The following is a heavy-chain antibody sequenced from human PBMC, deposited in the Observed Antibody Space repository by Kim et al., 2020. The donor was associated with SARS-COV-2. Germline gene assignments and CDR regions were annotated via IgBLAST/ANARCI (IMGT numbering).Heavy chain of an antibody. J-gene: IGHJ4*02. D-gene: IGHD2-21*01. V-gene: IGHV4-34*01. CDR3: ARVAYSQGRKREFDC. Sequence: PSVRGRVTISVDSSKSQFSLKVMSLTAADTAVYYCARVAYSQGRKREFDCWGQGTLVTVSS.